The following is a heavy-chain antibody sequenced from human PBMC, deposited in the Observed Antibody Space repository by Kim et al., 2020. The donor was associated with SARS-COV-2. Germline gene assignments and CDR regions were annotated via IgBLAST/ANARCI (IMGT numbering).Heavy chain of an antibody. V-gene: IGHV3-30*04. J-gene: IGHJ6*02. Sequence: GGSLRLSCAASGFTFSSYAMHWVRQAPGKGLEWVAVISYDGSNKYYADSVKGRFTISRDNSKNTLYLQMNSLRAEDTAVYYCARDQVTMVRGVIIPWGYYYYYGMDVWGQGTTVTVSS. D-gene: IGHD3-10*01. CDR3: ARDQVTMVRGVIIPWGYYYYYGMDV. CDR2: ISYDGSNK. CDR1: GFTFSSYA.